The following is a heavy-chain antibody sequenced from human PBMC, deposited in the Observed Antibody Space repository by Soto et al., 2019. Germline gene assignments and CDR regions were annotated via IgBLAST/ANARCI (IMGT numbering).Heavy chain of an antibody. CDR2: IYWDDDK. D-gene: IGHD5-12*01. Sequence: SGPTLVKPTQTLTLTCTFSGFSLSTSGVGVGWIRQPPGKALEWLALIYWDDDKRYSPSLKSRRTITKDTSKNQVVLTMTNMDPVDTATYYCAHLPRGYSGYAKFDYWGQGTLVTVSS. CDR1: GFSLSTSGVG. J-gene: IGHJ4*02. V-gene: IGHV2-5*02. CDR3: AHLPRGYSGYAKFDY.